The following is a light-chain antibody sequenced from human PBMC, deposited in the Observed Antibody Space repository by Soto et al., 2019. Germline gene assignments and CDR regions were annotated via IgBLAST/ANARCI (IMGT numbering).Light chain of an antibody. CDR3: QQYNSYPT. V-gene: IGKV1-5*03. CDR1: QSISSW. Sequence: DIPMTQSPSTLSASVGDRVTITCRASQSISSWLAWYQQKPGKAPKLLIYKASSLESGVPSRSSGSGSGTEFTLTISSLQPDDFATYYCQQYNSYPTFGGGTKVEIK. J-gene: IGKJ4*01. CDR2: KAS.